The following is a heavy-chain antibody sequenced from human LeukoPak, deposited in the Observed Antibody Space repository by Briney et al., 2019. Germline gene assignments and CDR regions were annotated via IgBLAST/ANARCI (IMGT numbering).Heavy chain of an antibody. V-gene: IGHV1-2*02. CDR1: GYTFTGYY. D-gene: IGHD1-1*01. J-gene: IGHJ5*02. CDR2: INPNSGGT. Sequence: ASVKVSCKASGYTFTGYYMHWVRQAPGQGLEWMGWINPNSGGTNYAQKFQGRVTMTRDTSISTAYMELSRLRSDDTAVYYCARGKGNWNVWFDPWGQGTLVTVSS. CDR3: ARGKGNWNVWFDP.